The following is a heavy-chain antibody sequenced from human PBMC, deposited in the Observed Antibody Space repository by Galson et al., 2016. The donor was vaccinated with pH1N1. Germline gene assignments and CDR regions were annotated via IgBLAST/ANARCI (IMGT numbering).Heavy chain of an antibody. CDR2: ILYDGTNE. D-gene: IGHD5-12*01. V-gene: IGHV3-30*04. Sequence: SLRLSCAASGFTLTSYAMHWVRQAPGKGLEWVAVILYDGTNEYYADSVKGRFTISRDKTQSTVYLQINSLRTEDTAVYYCARDSEYSGHEGFHWAQGTLVIVSS. CDR3: ARDSEYSGHEGFH. J-gene: IGHJ4*02. CDR1: GFTLTSYA.